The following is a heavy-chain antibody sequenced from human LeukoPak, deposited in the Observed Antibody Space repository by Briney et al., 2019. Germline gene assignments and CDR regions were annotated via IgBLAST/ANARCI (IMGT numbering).Heavy chain of an antibody. Sequence: GGSLRLSCAASGFTFSTFSSYSMNWVRQAPGKGMEWVSYIGSSVSTRYYADSVKGRFTISRDNGKHSLYLQMNSLRAEDTAVYYCAREGSDFWSGYSKGYFDYWGQGTLVTVSS. CDR3: AREGSDFWSGYSKGYFDY. J-gene: IGHJ4*02. CDR1: GFTFSTFSSYS. V-gene: IGHV3-48*01. CDR2: IGSSVSTR. D-gene: IGHD3-3*01.